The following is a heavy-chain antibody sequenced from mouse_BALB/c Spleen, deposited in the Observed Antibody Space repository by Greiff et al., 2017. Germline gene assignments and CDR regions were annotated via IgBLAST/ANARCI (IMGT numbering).Heavy chain of an antibody. J-gene: IGHJ2*01. V-gene: IGHV1-7*01. D-gene: IGHD4-1*01. CDR2: INPSTGYT. Sequence: QVQLQQSGAELAKPGASVKMSCKASGYTFTSYWMHWVKQRPGQGLEWIGYINPSTGYTEYNQKFKDKATLTADKSSSTAYMQLSSLTSEDSAVYYCARRGGNWYYFDYWGQGTTLTVSS. CDR3: ARRGGNWYYFDY. CDR1: GYTFTSYW.